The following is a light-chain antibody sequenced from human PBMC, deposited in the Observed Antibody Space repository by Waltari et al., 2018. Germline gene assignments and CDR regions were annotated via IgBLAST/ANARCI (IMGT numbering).Light chain of an antibody. CDR1: QSIRTN. V-gene: IGKV3-15*01. CDR2: DAS. J-gene: IGKJ4*01. Sequence: EIVMKQSQATLSVSPGERARLSCRASQSIRTNLAWYQQRRGQAPRLLIYDASIRATGIPARFSGSGSGTECTLTISSLQSEDFAVYYCQQYNSWPLTFGGGTKVEIK. CDR3: QQYNSWPLT.